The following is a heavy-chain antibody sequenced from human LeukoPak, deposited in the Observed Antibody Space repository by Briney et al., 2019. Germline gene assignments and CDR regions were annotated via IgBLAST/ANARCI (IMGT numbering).Heavy chain of an antibody. V-gene: IGHV3-21*01. Sequence: GGSLRLSCAASGFTFSNAWMSWVRQAPGKGLEWVSSISSSSSYIYYADSVKGRFTISRDNAKNSLYLQMNSLRAEDTAVYYCAKSGGWLRAVADLYYFDYWGQGTLVTVSS. CDR1: GFTFSNAW. CDR3: AKSGGWLRAVADLYYFDY. J-gene: IGHJ4*02. D-gene: IGHD6-19*01. CDR2: ISSSSSYI.